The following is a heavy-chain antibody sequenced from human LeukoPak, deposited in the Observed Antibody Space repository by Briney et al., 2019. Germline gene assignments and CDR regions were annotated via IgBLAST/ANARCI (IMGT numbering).Heavy chain of an antibody. V-gene: IGHV3-49*03. CDR3: TREYHYHSSGFDY. D-gene: IGHD3-22*01. CDR1: GFTLGDYA. CDR2: IRSKAYGSTT. J-gene: IGHJ4*02. Sequence: GGSLRLSCTASGFTLGDYAMSGFRQAPGKGVQWVGYIRSKAYGSTTEYAGAVKGRFTISRDDSKSSAYLQMNSLKTEDTAVYYCTREYHYHSSGFDYWGQGTLLTVSS.